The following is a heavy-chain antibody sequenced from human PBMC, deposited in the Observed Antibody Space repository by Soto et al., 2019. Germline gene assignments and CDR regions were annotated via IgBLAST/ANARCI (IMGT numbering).Heavy chain of an antibody. V-gene: IGHV3-7*01. CDR1: GFTFSSYW. CDR2: IKQDGSEK. J-gene: IGHJ6*03. D-gene: IGHD3-10*01. CDR3: ARVHYYGSGSARYYYYYMDV. Sequence: GGSLRLSCAASGFTFSSYWMSWVRQAPGKGLEWVANIKQDGSEKYYVDSVKGRFTISRDNAKNSLYLQMNSLRAEDTAVYYCARVHYYGSGSARYYYYYMDVWGKGTTVTVSS.